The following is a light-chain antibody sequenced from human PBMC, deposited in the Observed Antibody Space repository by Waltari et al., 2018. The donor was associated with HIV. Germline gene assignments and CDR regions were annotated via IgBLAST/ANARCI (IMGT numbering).Light chain of an antibody. CDR2: VNSDGSH. Sequence: QVVLTQSPSASASLGASVKLTCTLSSSHSTYVIAWPQQQPETGPRYLMNVNSDGSHSRGDGIPERFAGACAGTERYLTIAGLQAEDEADYYCQTWGKGSRVFGGGTRLTVL. J-gene: IGLJ3*02. V-gene: IGLV4-69*01. CDR3: QTWGKGSRV. CDR1: SSHSTYV.